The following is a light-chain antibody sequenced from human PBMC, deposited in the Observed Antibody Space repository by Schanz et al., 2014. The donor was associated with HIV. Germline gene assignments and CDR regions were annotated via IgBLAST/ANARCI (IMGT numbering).Light chain of an antibody. CDR2: DVT. Sequence: QSALTQPASVSGSPGQSITISCTGTSSDVGGYNYVSWYQQHPGKAPKLMIYDVTNRPSGVSNRFSGSKSGYTASLTISGLQAEDEADYYCSSYTSKNTPIFGGGTKLTVL. CDR3: SSYTSKNTPI. J-gene: IGLJ2*01. V-gene: IGLV2-14*03. CDR1: SSDVGGYNY.